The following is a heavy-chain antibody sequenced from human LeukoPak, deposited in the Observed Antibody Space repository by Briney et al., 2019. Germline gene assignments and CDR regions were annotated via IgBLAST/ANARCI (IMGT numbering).Heavy chain of an antibody. Sequence: GASVKVSCKASGYTFTGYYMHWVRQAPGQGLEWMGWINPNSGGTNYAQKFQGRVTMTRDTSISTAYMELSSLRSDDTAVYYCARPYYDFWSGTFDPWGQGTLVTVSS. J-gene: IGHJ5*02. D-gene: IGHD3-3*01. CDR2: INPNSGGT. CDR1: GYTFTGYY. CDR3: ARPYYDFWSGTFDP. V-gene: IGHV1-2*02.